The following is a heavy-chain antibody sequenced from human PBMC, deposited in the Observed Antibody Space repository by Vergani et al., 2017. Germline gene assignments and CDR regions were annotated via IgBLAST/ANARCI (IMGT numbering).Heavy chain of an antibody. Sequence: QVQLQESGPGLVKPSETLSLTCAVYGGSFSGYYWSWIRQPPGKGLEWIGEINHSGSTNYNPSLKSRVTISVDTSKNQFSLKLSSVTAADTAVYYCARGCGSSWYYYYGMDVWGQGTTVTVSS. J-gene: IGHJ6*02. CDR1: GGSFSGYY. CDR2: INHSGST. V-gene: IGHV4-34*01. CDR3: ARGCGSSWYYYYGMDV. D-gene: IGHD6-13*01.